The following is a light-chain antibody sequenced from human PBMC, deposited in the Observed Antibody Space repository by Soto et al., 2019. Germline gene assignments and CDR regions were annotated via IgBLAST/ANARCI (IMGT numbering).Light chain of an antibody. CDR2: DVS. CDR3: SSYTTRAPYVV. V-gene: IGLV2-14*03. J-gene: IGLJ2*01. Sequence: QSVLTQAASVSGSPGQSMTICCPGTSSDVGSYNYVSWYQHFSGKEPKVMIYDVSNRPSGVSNRFSGSKSGSTASLTSSGLRAEDEADYFCSSYTTRAPYVVFGGGTKVTVL. CDR1: SSDVGSYNY.